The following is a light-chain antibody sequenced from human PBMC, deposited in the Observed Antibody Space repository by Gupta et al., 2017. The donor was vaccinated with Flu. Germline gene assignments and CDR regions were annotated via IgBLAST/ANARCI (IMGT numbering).Light chain of an antibody. J-gene: IGLJ3*02. CDR1: SSDLGAYNY. CDR3: SSYTSISTWV. CDR2: EVS. V-gene: IGLV2-14*01. Sequence: QSALTQPASVSGSPGQSITISCTGTSSDLGAYNYVSWYQHPPGKAPKLMIYEVSNRPSGVSNRFSGSKSGNTASLTISGLQAEDEADYYCSSYTSISTWVFGGGTKLTFL.